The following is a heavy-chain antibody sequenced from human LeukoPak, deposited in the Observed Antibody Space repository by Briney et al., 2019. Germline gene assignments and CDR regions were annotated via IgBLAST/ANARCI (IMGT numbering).Heavy chain of an antibody. J-gene: IGHJ4*02. CDR2: IIPIFGTA. CDR3: VRGGLAVAAIDY. CDR1: GGTFSSYA. D-gene: IGHD6-19*01. Sequence: SVKVSCKASGGTFSSYAISWVRQAPGQGLEWMGGIIPIFGTANYAQKFQGRVTITADESTSTAYMELSSLRSEDTAVYYCVRGGLAVAAIDYWGQGTLVTVSS. V-gene: IGHV1-69*13.